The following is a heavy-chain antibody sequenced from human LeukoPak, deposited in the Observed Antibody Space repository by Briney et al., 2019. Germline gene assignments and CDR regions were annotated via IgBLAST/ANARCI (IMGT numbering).Heavy chain of an antibody. CDR2: IYYSGST. Sequence: SETLSLTCTVSGGSISNYYWSWIRQPPGKGLEWIGYIYYSGSTNYNPSLKSRVTISVDTSKNQFSLKLSSVTAADTAVYYCAREVEPISAMDKRDWYFDLWGRGTLVTVSS. V-gene: IGHV4-59*01. CDR1: GGSISNYY. D-gene: IGHD5-18*01. J-gene: IGHJ2*01. CDR3: AREVEPISAMDKRDWYFDL.